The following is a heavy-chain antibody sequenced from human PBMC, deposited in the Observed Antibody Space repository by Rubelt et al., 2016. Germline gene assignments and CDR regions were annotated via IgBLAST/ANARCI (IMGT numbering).Heavy chain of an antibody. D-gene: IGHD5-24*01. J-gene: IGHJ4*02. CDR1: GYTFTSYY. CDR3: ARTKTVEMATIPLAY. V-gene: IGHV1-46*01. CDR2: INPSGGST. Sequence: QVQLVQSGAEVKKPGASVKVSCKASGYTFTSYYMHWVRQAPGQGLEWMGIINPSGGSTSYAPKFKGRVTMTRDTSTSTVYMGLSSPRAEDTAVYYCARTKTVEMATIPLAYWGQGTLVTVSS.